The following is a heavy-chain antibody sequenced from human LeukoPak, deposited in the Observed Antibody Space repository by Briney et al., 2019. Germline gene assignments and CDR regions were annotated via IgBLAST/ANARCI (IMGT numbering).Heavy chain of an antibody. J-gene: IGHJ4*02. D-gene: IGHD6-19*01. CDR2: INHSGST. CDR3: ARGLARSGWYSR. CDR1: GGSFSGYY. Sequence: PSETLSLTCAVYGGSFSGYYWSWIRQPPGKGLEWIGEINHSGSTNHNPSLKSRVTISVDTSKNQFSLKLSSVTAADTAVYYCARGLARSGWYSRWGQGTLVTVSS. V-gene: IGHV4-34*01.